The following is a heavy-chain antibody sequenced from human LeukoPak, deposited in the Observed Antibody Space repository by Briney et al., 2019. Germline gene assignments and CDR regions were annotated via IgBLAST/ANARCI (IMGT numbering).Heavy chain of an antibody. Sequence: GGSLRLSCAASGFTFSHHGMHWVRQAPGKGLEWVAFIRNDGSNHYYADSVKGRFTISRDNSKNNVYLQMNSLRAEDTAVYYCAKEIDRYCSGGSCYGFDYWGQGTLVTVSS. J-gene: IGHJ4*02. CDR2: IRNDGSNH. V-gene: IGHV3-30*02. CDR1: GFTFSHHG. CDR3: AKEIDRYCSGGSCYGFDY. D-gene: IGHD2-15*01.